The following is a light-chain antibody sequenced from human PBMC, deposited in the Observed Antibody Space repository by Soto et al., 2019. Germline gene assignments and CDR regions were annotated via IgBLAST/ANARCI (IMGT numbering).Light chain of an antibody. CDR2: GAS. J-gene: IGKJ2*01. CDR1: QSVSSGY. V-gene: IGKV3-20*01. CDR3: QQYGSSPET. Sequence: EIVLTQSPGTQSLSPGQRATLSCRASQSVSSGYLAWYQLRPGQAPRLLIYGASSRATGIPDRFSGSGSGTDFTLTISRLEPEDFAVYYCQQYGSSPETFGHGTKLEIK.